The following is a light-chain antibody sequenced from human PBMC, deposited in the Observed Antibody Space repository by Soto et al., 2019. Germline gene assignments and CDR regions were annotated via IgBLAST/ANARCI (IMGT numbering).Light chain of an antibody. J-gene: IGKJ3*01. CDR1: QSLLFSNGYNY. V-gene: IGKV2-28*01. Sequence: DTVMTQSPLSLPVTPGEPASISCRSSQSLLFSNGYNYLDWYLQKPGQSPQLLISLGSNRAPGVPDRFSGSGSGTDFTLKISRVEAEDVGVYYCMQGVQTPFTFGPGTKVDIK. CDR3: MQGVQTPFT. CDR2: LGS.